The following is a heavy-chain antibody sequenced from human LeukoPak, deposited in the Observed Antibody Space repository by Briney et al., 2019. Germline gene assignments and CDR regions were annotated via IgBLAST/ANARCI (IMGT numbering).Heavy chain of an antibody. V-gene: IGHV3-66*01. CDR2: IYSGGST. CDR1: GFTFSSYA. J-gene: IGHJ4*02. D-gene: IGHD2-2*01. Sequence: PGGSLRLSCAASGFTFSSYAMSWVRQAPGKGLAWVSVIYSGGSTYYADSVKGRFTISRDNSKNTLYLQMNSLRAEDTAVYYCASGIVVVPAARTGDYWGQGTLVTVSS. CDR3: ASGIVVVPAARTGDY.